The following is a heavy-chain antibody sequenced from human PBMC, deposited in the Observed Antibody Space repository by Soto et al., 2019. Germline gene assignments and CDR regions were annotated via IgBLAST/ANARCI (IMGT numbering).Heavy chain of an antibody. CDR2: VYYTGST. CDR3: ARSVAVPGAHIDY. CDR1: GGSISGSY. D-gene: IGHD6-19*01. V-gene: IGHV4-59*01. J-gene: IGHJ4*02. Sequence: SETLSLTCSVSGGSISGSYWSWIRQSPGKGLEWLGYVYYTGSTNYSPSLRSRVSISVDTSKNEFSPRLSSVTAADTAVYFCARSVAVPGAHIDYWGQGTLVTVSS.